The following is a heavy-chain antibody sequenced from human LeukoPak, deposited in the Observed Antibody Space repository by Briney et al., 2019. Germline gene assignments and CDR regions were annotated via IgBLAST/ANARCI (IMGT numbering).Heavy chain of an antibody. CDR1: GGSISNFY. CDR3: ASGGDYYDSSGYGY. Sequence: PSETLSLTCTVSGGSISNFYWSWIRQPPGRGLECMGYIYYSGSTNYNPSLKSRVTISVDTSKNQFSLKLSSVTAADTAVYYCASGGDYYDSSGYGYWGQGTLVTVSS. J-gene: IGHJ4*02. V-gene: IGHV4-59*01. D-gene: IGHD3-22*01. CDR2: IYYSGST.